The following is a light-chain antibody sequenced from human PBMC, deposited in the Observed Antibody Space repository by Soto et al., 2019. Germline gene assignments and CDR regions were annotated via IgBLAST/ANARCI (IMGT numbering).Light chain of an antibody. J-gene: IGLJ1*01. CDR1: SSDVGGYNY. V-gene: IGLV2-14*01. CDR3: SSYTSSSTLSYV. CDR2: EVS. Sequence: QSALTQPASVSGSPGHSITISCTGTSSDVGGYNYVSWYQQHPGKAPKLMIYEVSNRPSGVSNRFSGSKSGNTASLTISGLQAEDEADYYCSSYTSSSTLSYVFGTGTKVTVL.